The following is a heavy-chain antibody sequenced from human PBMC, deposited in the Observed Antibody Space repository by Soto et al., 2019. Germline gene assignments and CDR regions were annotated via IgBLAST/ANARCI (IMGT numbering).Heavy chain of an antibody. CDR1: GGTFSSYA. D-gene: IGHD6-19*01. V-gene: IGHV1-69*13. J-gene: IGHJ6*02. CDR3: ASPFSSGHGNYYYYYGMDV. Sequence: AASVKVSCKASGGTFSSYAISWVRQAPGQGLEWMGGIIPIFGTANYAQKFQGRVTITADESTSTAYMELSSLRSEDTAVYYCASPFSSGHGNYYYYYGMDVWGQGTTVTVSS. CDR2: IIPIFGTA.